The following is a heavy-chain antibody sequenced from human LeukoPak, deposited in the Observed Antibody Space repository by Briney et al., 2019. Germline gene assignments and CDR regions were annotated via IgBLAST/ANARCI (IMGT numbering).Heavy chain of an antibody. CDR3: ARVGLELYDAFDL. V-gene: IGHV1-2*06. J-gene: IGHJ3*01. CDR2: INPNSGNP. CDR1: GYTFTSYS. Sequence: AAVKVSCKPSGYTFTSYSMHWVRQAPGQGGESMRRINPNSGNPNYAQKFQARITMTRDNSISTAYMELSRLRYDDTAVYYCARVGLELYDAFDLWGQGTMVTVSS. D-gene: IGHD1-7*01.